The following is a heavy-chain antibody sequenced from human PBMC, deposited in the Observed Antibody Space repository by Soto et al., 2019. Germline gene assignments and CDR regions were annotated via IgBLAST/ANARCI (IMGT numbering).Heavy chain of an antibody. Sequence: QVQLVQSGAEVKKPGSSVKVSCKASGGTFSSYTISWVRQAPGQGREWMGRIIPILGIANYAQKFQGRVTITADKSTRTAYMELSSLRSEDTAVYYCAGVGGGDDQPQYYFDYWGQGTLVTVSS. V-gene: IGHV1-69*02. CDR3: AGVGGGDDQPQYYFDY. J-gene: IGHJ4*02. D-gene: IGHD2-21*01. CDR2: IIPILGIA. CDR1: GGTFSSYT.